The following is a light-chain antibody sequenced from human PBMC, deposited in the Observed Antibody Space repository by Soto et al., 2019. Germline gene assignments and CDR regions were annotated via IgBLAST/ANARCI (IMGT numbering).Light chain of an antibody. CDR3: QQYNSYSPT. V-gene: IGKV1-5*01. CDR1: RSISSW. Sequence: DIQMTQSPSTLSASVGDRVTITCRASRSISSWLAWYQQKSGKAPKLLIYDASSLESGVPSRFSGSGSGTEFTLTISSLQPDDFATYYCQQYNSYSPTFGQGTKLEIK. CDR2: DAS. J-gene: IGKJ2*01.